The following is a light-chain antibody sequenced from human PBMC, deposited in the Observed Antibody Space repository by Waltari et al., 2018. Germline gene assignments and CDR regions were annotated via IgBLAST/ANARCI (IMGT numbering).Light chain of an antibody. CDR3: QQYGSSPRT. J-gene: IGKJ1*01. CDR2: DAS. Sequence: EIVLTQSPGTLSLSPGERATLSCRASQSVSSNYLAWYQHKPGQAPIHVSYDASTRATGIPDRFSGSGYGTDFTLTISRLEPEDFAVYYCQQYGSSPRTFGQGTKVEIK. V-gene: IGKV3-20*01. CDR1: QSVSSNY.